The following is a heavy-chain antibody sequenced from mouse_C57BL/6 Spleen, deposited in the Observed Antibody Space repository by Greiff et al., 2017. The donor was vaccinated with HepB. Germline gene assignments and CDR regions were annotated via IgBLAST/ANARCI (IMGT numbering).Heavy chain of an antibody. Sequence: QVQLQQSGPGLVQPSQCLSITCTVSGFSFTSYGVHWVRQSPGKGLEWLGVIWSGGGTDYNAAFISRLSISKDNSTSQVFFKMSSLQADDTAIYYCARTEDGMDYWGQGTSVTVSS. CDR3: ARTEDGMDY. CDR2: IWSGGGT. J-gene: IGHJ4*01. CDR1: GFSFTSYG. V-gene: IGHV2-2*01.